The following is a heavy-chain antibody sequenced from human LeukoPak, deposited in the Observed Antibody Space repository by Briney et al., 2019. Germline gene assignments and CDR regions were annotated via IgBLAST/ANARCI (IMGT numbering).Heavy chain of an antibody. V-gene: IGHV4-59*01. CDR2: IYYTGST. Sequence: PSETLSLTCTVSGDSISSNYWSWIRQTPGKGLEWIGFIYYTGSTNYNPSLKSRVTISVDTSKTQFSLKLSSVTAADTAVYYCARSSCSGGSCYWYWGQGTLVTVSS. J-gene: IGHJ4*02. D-gene: IGHD2-15*01. CDR3: ARSSCSGGSCYWY. CDR1: GDSISSNY.